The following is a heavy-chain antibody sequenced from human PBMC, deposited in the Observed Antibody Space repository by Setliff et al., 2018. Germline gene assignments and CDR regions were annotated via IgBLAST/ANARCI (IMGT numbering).Heavy chain of an antibody. CDR3: ARLGAPASHDAFDI. V-gene: IGHV5-51*01. J-gene: IGHJ3*02. D-gene: IGHD6-25*01. CDR2: VFSGDSDT. Sequence: GESLKISCKGSGYRFTTYWIGWVRQMPGKGLEWMGIVFSGDSDTRYSPSFQGQVTMSADKSINTAYLQWSSPKASDTAMYYCARLGAPASHDAFDIWGQGTMVTVSS. CDR1: GYRFTTYW.